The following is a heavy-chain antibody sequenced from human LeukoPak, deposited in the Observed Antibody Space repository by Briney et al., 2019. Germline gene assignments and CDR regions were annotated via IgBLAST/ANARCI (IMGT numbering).Heavy chain of an antibody. CDR2: ISYDGSNK. J-gene: IGHJ4*02. CDR1: GFTFSSYG. Sequence: GGSLRLSCAASGFTFSSYGMHWVRQAPGKGLEWVAVISYDGSNKYYADSVKGRFTISRDNSKNTLYLQMNSLRAEDTAVYYCTRDEAAATDWGQGTLVTVSS. D-gene: IGHD6-25*01. CDR3: TRDEAAATD. V-gene: IGHV3-30*03.